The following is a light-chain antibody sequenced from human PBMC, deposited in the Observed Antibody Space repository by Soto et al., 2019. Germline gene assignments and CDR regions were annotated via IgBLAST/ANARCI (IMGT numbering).Light chain of an antibody. CDR1: QSVGATY. V-gene: IGKV3-20*01. CDR2: GAS. CDR3: QPYGNFLS. Sequence: EIVLTQSPGTLSLSPGERATLSCRASQSVGATYLAWYQQKRGQAPRLLIYGASTRATGIPDRFSGSESGTDFTLTISRLEPEDFAVYYCQPYGNFLSFGPGTEVDMK. J-gene: IGKJ3*01.